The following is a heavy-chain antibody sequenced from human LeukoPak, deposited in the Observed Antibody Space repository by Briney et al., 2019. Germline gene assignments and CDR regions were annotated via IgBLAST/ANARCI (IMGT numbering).Heavy chain of an antibody. CDR1: GFTFGNHW. J-gene: IGHJ4*02. D-gene: IGHD3-10*01. V-gene: IGHV3-7*01. Sequence: GGSLRLSCAASGFTFGNHWMTWVRQAPGKGLEWLAHIKEDGSETAYVDSVRGRFTISRDNAKNSLYLQMSSLRDEDTAVYYCARDRGFSLFDYWGQGTLVSVSS. CDR2: IKEDGSET. CDR3: ARDRGFSLFDY.